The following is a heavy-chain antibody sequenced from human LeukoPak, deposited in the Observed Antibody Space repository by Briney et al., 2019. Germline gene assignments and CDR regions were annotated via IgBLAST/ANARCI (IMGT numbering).Heavy chain of an antibody. V-gene: IGHV3-7*04. CDR3: ARCRYGHDY. CDR1: GFTFSRYS. J-gene: IGHJ4*02. CDR2: IKQDGSEK. Sequence: VGSQRLSCAASGFTFSRYSMNGVRQAPGKGLEWVANIKQDGSEKYYVDSVKGRFTISRDNAKNSLYLQMNSLRAEDTAVYYCARCRYGHDYWGQGTLVTVSS. D-gene: IGHD1-1*01.